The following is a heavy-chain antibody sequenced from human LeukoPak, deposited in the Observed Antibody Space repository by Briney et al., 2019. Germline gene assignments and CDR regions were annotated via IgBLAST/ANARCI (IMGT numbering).Heavy chain of an antibody. Sequence: ASVKVTCKASGYTFTSYDINWVRQAPGQGLEWMGIINPSGGSTSYTQKFQGRLTMTRDTSTSTVYMELSSLRSEDTAVYYCARAKGLFDHWGQGTLVTVSS. CDR1: GYTFTSYD. V-gene: IGHV1-46*01. CDR3: ARAKGLFDH. J-gene: IGHJ4*02. CDR2: INPSGGST.